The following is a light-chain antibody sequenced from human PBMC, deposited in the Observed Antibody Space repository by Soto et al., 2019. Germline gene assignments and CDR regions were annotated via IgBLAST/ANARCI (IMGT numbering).Light chain of an antibody. CDR3: HQSYRAPHT. CDR1: QSIDKY. Sequence: DIQMTQSPSSLSASVGDRVTITCRASQSIDKYLHWYQQKPGKAPKLLIYTASSLESGVPSRFSGSGSGTDFTLTISSLQPEDFASYFCHQSYRAPHTFGHGTKVDIK. CDR2: TAS. J-gene: IGKJ2*01. V-gene: IGKV1-39*01.